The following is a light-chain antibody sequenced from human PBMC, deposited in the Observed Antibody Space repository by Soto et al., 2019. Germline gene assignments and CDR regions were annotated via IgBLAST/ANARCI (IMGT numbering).Light chain of an antibody. V-gene: IGKV1-5*03. CDR1: QSISSW. J-gene: IGKJ1*01. Sequence: DIRMTQSPAILSASLGDRVTITCRASQSISSWLAWYQQKPGKAPNLLIHKASHLESGVPSRFSGSGSGTEFTLTISSLQPGDFATYYCQQYNSYWTFGQGTKVDIK. CDR3: QQYNSYWT. CDR2: KAS.